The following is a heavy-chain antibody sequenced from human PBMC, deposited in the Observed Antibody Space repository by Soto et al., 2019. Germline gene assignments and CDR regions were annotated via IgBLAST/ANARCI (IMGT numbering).Heavy chain of an antibody. D-gene: IGHD3-10*01. J-gene: IGHJ4*02. CDR3: VTSNNLFHSYYDN. Sequence: PETLSLTCEVYGGSPNAYYWAWIRQSPGKGLEWIGEINHSGKIHYNPSLERRLSISADTSKRQFSLTLTSVTAADAAMYYCVTSNNLFHSYYDNWGQGTLVTVSS. CDR1: GGSPNAYY. CDR2: INHSGKI. V-gene: IGHV4-34*01.